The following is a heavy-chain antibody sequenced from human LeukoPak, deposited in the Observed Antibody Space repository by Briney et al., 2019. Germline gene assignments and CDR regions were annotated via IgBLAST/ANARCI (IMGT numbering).Heavy chain of an antibody. CDR3: ASGYLAATDYYYYGMDV. CDR2: INAGNGNT. D-gene: IGHD6-25*01. J-gene: IGHJ6*04. V-gene: IGHV1-3*01. CDR1: GYTFTSYA. Sequence: ASVKVSCKASGYTFTSYAMHWVRQAPGQRLEWMGWINAGNGNTKYSQKFQGRVTITRDTSASPAYMELSSLRSEDTAVYYCASGYLAATDYYYYGMDVWGKGTTVTVSS.